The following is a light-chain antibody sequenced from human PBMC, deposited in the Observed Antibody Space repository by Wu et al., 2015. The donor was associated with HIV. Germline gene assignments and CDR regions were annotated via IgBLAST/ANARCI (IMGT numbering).Light chain of an antibody. V-gene: IGKV3-15*01. CDR2: GAS. CDR3: QQYNNWPRT. Sequence: EIVLTQSPGTLSLSPGERATLSCRASHSVSSNLAWYQQKPGQAPRLLMYGASTRATGIPARFSGSGSGTEFTLTISSMQSEDFAVYYCQQYNNWPRTFGQGTRVEIE. CDR1: HSVSSN. J-gene: IGKJ1*01.